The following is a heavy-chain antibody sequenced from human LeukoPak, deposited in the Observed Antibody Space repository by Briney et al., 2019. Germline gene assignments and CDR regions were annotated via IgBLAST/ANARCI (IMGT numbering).Heavy chain of an antibody. CDR2: ISAYNGNT. V-gene: IGHV1-18*04. D-gene: IGHD3-9*01. J-gene: IGHJ6*04. CDR3: ARDGEYDILTGYYYYYGMDV. Sequence: GASVKVSCKASGYTFTSYGISWVRQAPGQGLEWMGWISAYNGNTNYAQKLQGRVTMTIDTSTSTAYMELRSLRSDDTAVYYCARDGEYDILTGYYYYYGMDVWGKGTTVTVSS. CDR1: GYTFTSYG.